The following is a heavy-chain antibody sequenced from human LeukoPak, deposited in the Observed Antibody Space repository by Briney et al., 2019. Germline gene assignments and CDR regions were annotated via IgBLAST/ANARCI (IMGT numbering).Heavy chain of an antibody. V-gene: IGHV3-23*01. CDR2: ISCIGGST. CDR3: AKVQMELRGAYYFDY. CDR1: GVTITSYW. D-gene: IGHD1-1*01. Sequence: GGSLRLSCAASGVTITSYWMSWVRQAPRRGLVWVSAISCIGGSTYYADSVKGRFTISRDNSKNTLYLQLNCLTAADTAGYYCAKVQMELRGAYYFDYWGQGTLVSVSS. J-gene: IGHJ4*02.